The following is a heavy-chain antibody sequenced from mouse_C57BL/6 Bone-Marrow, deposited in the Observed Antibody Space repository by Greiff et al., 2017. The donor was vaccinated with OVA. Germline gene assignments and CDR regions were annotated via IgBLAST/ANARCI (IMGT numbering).Heavy chain of an antibody. Sequence: QVHVKQSGAELVKPGASVEISCKASGYAFSSYWMNWVKQRPGQGLEWIGQIYPGDGGTNYNGKFKGKATLTADKSSSPAYMQLSSLTSEDSAVYVCAGGYYWGQGTTLTVSS. CDR3: AGGYY. CDR2: IYPGDGGT. J-gene: IGHJ2*01. V-gene: IGHV1-80*01. CDR1: GYAFSSYW.